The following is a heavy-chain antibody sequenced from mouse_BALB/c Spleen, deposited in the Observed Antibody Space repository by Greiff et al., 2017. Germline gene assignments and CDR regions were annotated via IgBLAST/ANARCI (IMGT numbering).Heavy chain of an antibody. Sequence: EVQLVESGGDLVKPGGSLKLSCAASGFTFSSYGMSWVRQTPDKRLEWVATISSGGSYTYYPDSVKGRFTISRDNAKNTLYLQMSSLKSEDTAMYYYARQGEYGNYDAMDYWGQGTSVTVSS. V-gene: IGHV5-6*01. J-gene: IGHJ4*01. CDR2: ISSGGSYT. D-gene: IGHD2-10*02. CDR1: GFTFSSYG. CDR3: ARQGEYGNYDAMDY.